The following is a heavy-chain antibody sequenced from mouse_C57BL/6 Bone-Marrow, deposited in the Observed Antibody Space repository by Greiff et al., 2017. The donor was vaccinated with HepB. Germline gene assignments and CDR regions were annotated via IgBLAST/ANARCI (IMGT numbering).Heavy chain of an antibody. D-gene: IGHD2-5*01. Sequence: VQLVESGPGLVQPSQSLSITCTVSGFSLTSYGVHWVRQSPGKGLEWLGVIWRGGSTDYNAAFMSRLSITKDNSKSQVFFKMNSLQADDTAIYYCAQYYSNYYAMDYWGQGTSVTVSS. V-gene: IGHV2-5*01. J-gene: IGHJ4*01. CDR1: GFSLTSYG. CDR2: IWRGGST. CDR3: AQYYSNYYAMDY.